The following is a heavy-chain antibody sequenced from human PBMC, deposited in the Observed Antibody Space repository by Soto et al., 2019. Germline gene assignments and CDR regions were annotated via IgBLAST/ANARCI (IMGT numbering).Heavy chain of an antibody. CDR1: GGCFSGYC. V-gene: IGHV4-34*01. CDR3: ARDKITGLFDY. CDR2: INHSGST. J-gene: IGHJ4*02. D-gene: IGHD2-8*02. Sequence: SVTLSVTCAVYGGCFSGYCWTWIRQPPGTGLEWIGEINHSGSTNYNPSLKSRVTISVDTSKNQFSLKLTSVTAADTAVYYCARDKITGLFDYWGQGTLVTVSS.